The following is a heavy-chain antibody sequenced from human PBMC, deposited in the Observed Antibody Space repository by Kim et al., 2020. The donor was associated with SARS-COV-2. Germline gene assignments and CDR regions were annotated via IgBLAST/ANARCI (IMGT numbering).Heavy chain of an antibody. CDR2: ISYDGSNK. CDR3: AKDTHPYVVVAATPWFDP. J-gene: IGHJ5*02. V-gene: IGHV3-30*18. CDR1: GFTFSSYG. Sequence: GGSLRLSCAASGFTFSSYGMHWVRQAPGKGLEWVAVISYDGSNKYYADSVKGRFTISRDNSKNTLYLQMNSLRAEDTAVYYCAKDTHPYVVVAATPWFDPWGQGTLVTVSS. D-gene: IGHD2-15*01.